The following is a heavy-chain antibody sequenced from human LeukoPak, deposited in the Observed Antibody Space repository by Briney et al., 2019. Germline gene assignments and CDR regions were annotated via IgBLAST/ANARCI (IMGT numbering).Heavy chain of an antibody. Sequence: ASLKLSRTASGYTLTRSGISSVREAPGPGHEWMGWISAYNGNTNSAPTLQGRVTMTPDTSTSTADMDLRSLRSDGTAVYYCAREPVRLLWFGELLFYYYYYGMDVWGQGTTVTVSS. CDR3: AREPVRLLWFGELLFYYYYYGMDV. J-gene: IGHJ6*02. CDR2: ISAYNGNT. CDR1: GYTLTRSG. V-gene: IGHV1-18*01. D-gene: IGHD3-10*01.